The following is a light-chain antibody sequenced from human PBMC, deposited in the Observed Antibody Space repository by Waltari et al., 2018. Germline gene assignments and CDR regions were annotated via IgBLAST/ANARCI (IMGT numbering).Light chain of an antibody. V-gene: IGKV3-15*01. CDR2: GAS. CDR1: QSVSSN. Sequence: EIVMTQSPATLSVSPGERATLSCRASQSVSSNLAWYQQKTGQAPRLLIYGASTRATGIPARFSGSGSGTEFTLTISSLQSEDFAVYYCQQYNNWPREFTFGPGTKVDIK. CDR3: QQYNNWPREFT. J-gene: IGKJ3*01.